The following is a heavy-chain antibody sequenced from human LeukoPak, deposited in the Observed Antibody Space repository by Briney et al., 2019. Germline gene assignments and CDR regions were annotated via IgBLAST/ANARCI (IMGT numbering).Heavy chain of an antibody. Sequence: GESLRLSCAASGFTFTDYSMNWVRQAPGKGLEWVSSISSSSYSIFYADSVKGRFTISRDNAKNSLYLQMNGLRAEDTAVYYCARAGCTSTICYLFDYWGQGTLVTVSS. CDR1: GFTFTDYS. CDR2: ISSSSYSI. CDR3: ARAGCTSTICYLFDY. V-gene: IGHV3-21*01. D-gene: IGHD2-2*01. J-gene: IGHJ4*02.